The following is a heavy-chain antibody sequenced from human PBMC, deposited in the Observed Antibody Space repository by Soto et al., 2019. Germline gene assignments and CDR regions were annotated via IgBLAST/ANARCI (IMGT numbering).Heavy chain of an antibody. CDR2: INPNSGGT. Sequence: ASVKVSCKASGYTFTSYYMHWVRQAPGQGLEWMGWINPNSGGTNYAQKFQGWVTMTRDTSISTAYMELSRLRSDDTAVYYCARGLRLEDYYYYMDVWGKGTTVTVSS. D-gene: IGHD3-16*01. CDR1: GYTFTSYY. V-gene: IGHV1-2*04. CDR3: ARGLRLEDYYYYMDV. J-gene: IGHJ6*03.